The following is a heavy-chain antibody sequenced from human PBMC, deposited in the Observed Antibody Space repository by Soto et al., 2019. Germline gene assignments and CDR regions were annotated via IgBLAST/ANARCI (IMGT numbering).Heavy chain of an antibody. CDR1: GGTFSSYS. J-gene: IGHJ6*02. V-gene: IGHV1-69*13. CDR3: ARAVHYGMDV. CDR2: IIPIFGTA. Sequence: GAPVEVSCKASGGTFSSYSICWVRQAPGQGLEWMGGIIPIFGTANYAQKFQGRVTITADESTSTAYMELSSLRSEDTAVYYCARAVHYGMDVWGQGTTVTVSS.